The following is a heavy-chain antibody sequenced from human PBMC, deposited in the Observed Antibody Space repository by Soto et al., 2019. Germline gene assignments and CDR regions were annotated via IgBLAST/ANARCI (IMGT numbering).Heavy chain of an antibody. D-gene: IGHD3-16*02. V-gene: IGHV1-18*01. CDR3: ARVDTFGGVIGYYFDY. CDR1: GYTFTSYG. J-gene: IGHJ4*02. CDR2: ISAYNGNT. Sequence: ASVKVSCKASGYTFTSYGIMWVRQAPGQGLEWMGWISAYNGNTNYAQKLQGRVTMTTDTSTSTAYMELRSLRSDDTAVYYCARVDTFGGVIGYYFDYWGQGTLVTVPQ.